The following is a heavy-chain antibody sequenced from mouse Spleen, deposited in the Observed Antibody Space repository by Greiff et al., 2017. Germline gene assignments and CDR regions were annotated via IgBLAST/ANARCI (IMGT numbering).Heavy chain of an antibody. CDR3: ARNWGSNWKMGAMDY. CDR2: IWSGGST. V-gene: IGHV2-2*01. D-gene: IGHD2-5*01. J-gene: IGHJ4*01. CDR1: GFSLTSYG. Sequence: VKLMESGPGLVQPSQSLSITCTVSGFSLTSYGVHWVRQSPGKGLEWLGVIWSGGSTDYNAAFISRLSISKDNSKSQVFFKMNSLQAVDTAIYYCARNWGSNWKMGAMDYWGQGTSVTVSS.